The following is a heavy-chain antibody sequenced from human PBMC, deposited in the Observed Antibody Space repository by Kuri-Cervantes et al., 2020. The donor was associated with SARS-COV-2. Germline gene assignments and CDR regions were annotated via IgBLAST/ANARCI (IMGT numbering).Heavy chain of an antibody. Sequence: SETLSLTCTVSDGSIRSGGYYWGWFRQSPGKGLEWIGSIYYSGNTLYNPSLKSRLTISVDTSKKQFSLNLSSVTAADTAVSYCARDRGRIAAAGIGWFDPWGQRTLVTVSS. J-gene: IGHJ5*02. CDR3: ARDRGRIAAAGIGWFDP. V-gene: IGHV4-39*07. D-gene: IGHD6-13*01. CDR2: IYYSGNT. CDR1: DGSIRSGGYY.